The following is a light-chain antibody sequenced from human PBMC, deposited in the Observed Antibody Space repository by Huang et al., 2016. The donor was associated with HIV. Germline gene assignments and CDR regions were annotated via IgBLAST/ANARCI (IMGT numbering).Light chain of an antibody. CDR2: LSS. Sequence: IVITQSPLSLPVTPGEPASISCRSSQSLLHSHGYNFLDWYLQKPGQAPQLLISLSSNRASGVPDRFSGSGSVTDFTLKISRVEAEDVGVYFCMQALQTPRTFGQGTRLEIK. CDR3: MQALQTPRT. J-gene: IGKJ5*01. V-gene: IGKV2-28*01. CDR1: QSLLHSHGYNF.